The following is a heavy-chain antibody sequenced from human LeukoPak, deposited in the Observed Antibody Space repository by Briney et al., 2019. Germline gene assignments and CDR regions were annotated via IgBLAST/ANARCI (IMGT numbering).Heavy chain of an antibody. V-gene: IGHV3-11*04. CDR3: ARKDFSSGSFSY. Sequence: GGSLRLSCAVSGFPFTRFYMSWVRQAPGKGLEGISYICLSGSALDYADSVRGRFTISRDNAKNSLYLEMNSLRAEDTAVYYCARKDFSSGSFSYWGQGPLVTVSS. J-gene: IGHJ4*02. D-gene: IGHD3-22*01. CDR1: GFPFTRFY. CDR2: ICLSGSAL.